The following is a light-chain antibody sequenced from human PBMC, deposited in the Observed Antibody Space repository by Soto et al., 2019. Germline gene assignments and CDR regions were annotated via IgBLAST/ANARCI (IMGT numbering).Light chain of an antibody. CDR2: DAS. V-gene: IGKV3-11*01. J-gene: IGKJ4*01. CDR1: QTVKSY. CDR3: QRRINWPTLT. Sequence: EIVLTQSPATLSLSPGERATLSCRASQTVKSYLAWYQQKPGQPPRLLIYDASTRATGIPARFSCSGSRKDFTLTSGSVETEDFGVYYCQRRINWPTLTFGGGNKVEIK.